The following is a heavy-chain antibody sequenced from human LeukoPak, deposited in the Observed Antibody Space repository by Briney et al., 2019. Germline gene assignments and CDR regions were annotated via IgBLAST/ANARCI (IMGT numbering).Heavy chain of an antibody. V-gene: IGHV3-64D*09. J-gene: IGHJ6*02. Sequence: GGSLGLSCSAPGFSFKSYPTHWVRQAPLQGLEFVSAISINVGSTYYADSVKGRLTISRDNSKNTLYLQMSSLRAEDTALYYCVTGDYYVMDVWGQGTTVTVSS. CDR2: ISINVGST. CDR1: GFSFKSYP. CDR3: VTGDYYVMDV.